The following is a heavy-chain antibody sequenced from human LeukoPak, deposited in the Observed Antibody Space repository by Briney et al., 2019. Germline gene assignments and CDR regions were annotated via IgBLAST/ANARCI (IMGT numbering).Heavy chain of an antibody. D-gene: IGHD3-10*01. CDR1: GFTFRSYA. CDR3: AIDYYGSGSGIDY. CDR2: ISYDGSNK. Sequence: PGGSLRLTCAASGFTFRSYAMHGVRQATGKGLEWVAVISYDGSNKYYADSVKGRFTISRDNSKNTLHLQMNSLRAEDTAVYYCAIDYYGSGSGIDYWGQGTLVTVSS. J-gene: IGHJ4*02. V-gene: IGHV3-30-3*01.